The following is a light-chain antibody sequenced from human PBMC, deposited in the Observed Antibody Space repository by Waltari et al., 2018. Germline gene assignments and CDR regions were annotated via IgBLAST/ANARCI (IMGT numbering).Light chain of an antibody. CDR2: TLS. CDR3: LQRIEFPYT. Sequence: DIVMTQTPLSLPVTPGEPASISCRSSQSLLDSDDGNTYLDWYLQKPGQSPQVLIYTLSDRASGIQDRFTGSGSGTDFTLKISRVEADDVGVYYCLQRIEFPYTFGQGTKLEIK. CDR1: QSLLDSDDGNTY. J-gene: IGKJ2*01. V-gene: IGKV2-40*01.